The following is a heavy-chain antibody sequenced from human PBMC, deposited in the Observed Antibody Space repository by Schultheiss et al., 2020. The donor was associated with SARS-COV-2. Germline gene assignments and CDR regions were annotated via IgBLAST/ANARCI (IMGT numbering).Heavy chain of an antibody. Sequence: SETLSLTCAVSGGSISSSNWWSWVRQPPGKGLEWIGYIYYSGSTNYNPSLKSRVTISVDTSKNQFSLKLSSVTAADTAVYYCARDSGYYDSSGYFDYWGQGTLVTVSS. CDR1: GGSISSSNW. D-gene: IGHD3-22*01. CDR2: IYYSGST. CDR3: ARDSGYYDSSGYFDY. J-gene: IGHJ4*02. V-gene: IGHV4-4*02.